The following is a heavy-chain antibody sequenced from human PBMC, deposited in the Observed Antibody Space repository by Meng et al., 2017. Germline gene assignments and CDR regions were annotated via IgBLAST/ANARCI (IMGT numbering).Heavy chain of an antibody. Sequence: GESLKISCAASGFTVSSNYMSWVRQAPGKGLEWVSSISSSSSYIYYADSVKGRFTISRDNAKNSLYLQMNSLRAEDTAVYYCARDRRTSDYASAFDIWGQGTMVTVSS. V-gene: IGHV3-21*01. CDR3: ARDRRTSDYASAFDI. D-gene: IGHD4-17*01. CDR1: GFTVSSNY. CDR2: ISSSSSYI. J-gene: IGHJ3*02.